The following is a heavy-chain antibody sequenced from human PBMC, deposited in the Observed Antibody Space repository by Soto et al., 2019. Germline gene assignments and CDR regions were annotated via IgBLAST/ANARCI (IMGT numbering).Heavy chain of an antibody. V-gene: IGHV4-61*01. Sequence: SETLSLTCTVSGGSVSSGRYYWSWIRQVPGKGLEWIGYIYYRGNTNYNPSVKSRVSISLDTPNNQFSLKLNSVTPADTAVYYCAREGAGRAPLDSWGLGTMVTVSS. D-gene: IGHD6-13*01. CDR2: IYYRGNT. J-gene: IGHJ3*02. CDR1: GGSVSSGRYY. CDR3: AREGAGRAPLDS.